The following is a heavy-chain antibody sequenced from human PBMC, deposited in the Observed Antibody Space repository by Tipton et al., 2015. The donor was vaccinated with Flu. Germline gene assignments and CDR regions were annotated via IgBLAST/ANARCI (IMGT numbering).Heavy chain of an antibody. Sequence: TLSLTCTVSGGSISHYYWSWIRQPPGKGLEWIGYIYYSGSTDYNPSLKSRVTLSVDTSKSQFSLKLSSVTAADTAVYYCARVKHYDILTFDPWGQGTLVTVSS. J-gene: IGHJ5*02. V-gene: IGHV4-59*01. CDR2: IYYSGST. D-gene: IGHD3-9*01. CDR1: GGSISHYY. CDR3: ARVKHYDILTFDP.